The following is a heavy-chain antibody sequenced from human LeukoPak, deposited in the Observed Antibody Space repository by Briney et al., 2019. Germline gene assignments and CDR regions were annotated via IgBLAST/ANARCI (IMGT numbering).Heavy chain of an antibody. V-gene: IGHV4-61*08. CDR1: GGSISSSGYY. CDR3: ARTYDILTGYPNWFDP. D-gene: IGHD3-9*01. J-gene: IGHJ5*02. Sequence: SETLSLTCTVSGGSISSSGYYWSWIRQPPGKGLEWIVYIYYSGSTNYNPSLKSRVTISVDTSKNQFSLKLSSVTAADTAVYYCARTYDILTGYPNWFDPWGQGTLVTVSS. CDR2: IYYSGST.